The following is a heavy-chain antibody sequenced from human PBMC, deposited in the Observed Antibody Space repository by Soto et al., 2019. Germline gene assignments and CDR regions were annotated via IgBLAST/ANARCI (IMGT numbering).Heavy chain of an antibody. CDR3: ATYIAVAGYNWFDP. V-gene: IGHV3-23*01. CDR1: GFTFSSYA. Sequence: GGSLRLSCAASGFTFSSYAMSWVRQAPGKGLEWVSAISGSGGSTYYADSVKGRFTISRDNSKNTLYLQMNSLRAEDMAVFYCATYIAVAGYNWFDPWGQGTLVTVSS. CDR2: ISGSGGST. J-gene: IGHJ5*02. D-gene: IGHD6-19*01.